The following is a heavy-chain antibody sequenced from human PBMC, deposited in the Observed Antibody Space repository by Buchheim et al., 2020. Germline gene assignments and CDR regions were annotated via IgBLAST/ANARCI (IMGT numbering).Heavy chain of an antibody. CDR2: INSDGSST. Sequence: EVQLVESGGGLVQPGGSLRLSCAASGFTFSSYWMHWVRQAPGKGLVWVSRINSDGSSTSYADSVKGRFHISRDNAKNTLYLQMNSLRAEDTAVYYCARDEVVATLFYYYYYGMDVWGQGTT. CDR1: GFTFSSYW. D-gene: IGHD5-12*01. CDR3: ARDEVVATLFYYYYYGMDV. V-gene: IGHV3-74*01. J-gene: IGHJ6*02.